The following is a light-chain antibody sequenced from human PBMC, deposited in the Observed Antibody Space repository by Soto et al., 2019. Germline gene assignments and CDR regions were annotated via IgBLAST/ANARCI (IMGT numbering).Light chain of an antibody. CDR2: GAS. CDR3: QQYGSSPIT. Sequence: EIVLTQSPGTLSLSPGKIATLSCRATQSVSSSYLAGYQQKPGQAPRLLIYGASSRASGIPDRFSGSGSETDFTLTISRLEPEDFAVYYCQQYGSSPITFGQGTRLEIK. V-gene: IGKV3-20*01. J-gene: IGKJ5*01. CDR1: QSVSSSY.